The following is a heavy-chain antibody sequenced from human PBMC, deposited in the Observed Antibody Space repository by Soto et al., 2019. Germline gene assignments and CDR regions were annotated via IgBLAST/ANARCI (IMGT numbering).Heavy chain of an antibody. CDR2: ISAYNGNT. CDR3: ARGYCGGDCYYFDY. D-gene: IGHD2-21*02. V-gene: IGHV1-18*04. J-gene: IGHJ4*02. CDR1: CYTFTSYG. Sequence: GXSAKVSFKASCYTFTSYGISWVRQAPGQGLEWMGWISAYNGNTNYAQKLQGRVTMTTDTSTSTAYMELRSLRSDDTAVYYCARGYCGGDCYYFDYWGQGTLVTVSS.